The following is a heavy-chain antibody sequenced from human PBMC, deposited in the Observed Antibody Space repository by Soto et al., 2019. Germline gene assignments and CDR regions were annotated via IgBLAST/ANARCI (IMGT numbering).Heavy chain of an antibody. CDR2: ISYDGSNK. Sequence: GGSLRLSCAASGFTFSSYGTHWVRQAPGKGLEWVAVISYDGSNKYYADSVKGRFTISRDNSKNTLYLQMNSLRAEDTAVYYCAKVSDSSIAARPDYWGQGTLVTVSS. D-gene: IGHD6-6*01. J-gene: IGHJ4*02. CDR1: GFTFSSYG. CDR3: AKVSDSSIAARPDY. V-gene: IGHV3-30*18.